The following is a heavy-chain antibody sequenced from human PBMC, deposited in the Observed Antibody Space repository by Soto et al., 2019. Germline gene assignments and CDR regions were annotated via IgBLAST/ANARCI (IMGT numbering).Heavy chain of an antibody. CDR2: ITCNSDYV. Sequence: EVQLVESGGGLVQPGRSLRLSCAASGFTFGDFAMHWVRQAPGKGLEWVSGITCNSDYVVYADSVKGRFTISRDNAKNSVYLQMDSLRTEDTALYYCAKSEESSGGWLRYVDFWGQGTLVTVSS. J-gene: IGHJ4*02. D-gene: IGHD5-12*01. CDR3: AKSEESSGGWLRYVDF. CDR1: GFTFGDFA. V-gene: IGHV3-9*01.